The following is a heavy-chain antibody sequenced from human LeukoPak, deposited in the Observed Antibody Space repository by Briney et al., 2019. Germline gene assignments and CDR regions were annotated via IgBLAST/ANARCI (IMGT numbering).Heavy chain of an antibody. D-gene: IGHD2-2*02. Sequence: PGGSLRLSCAASGFTFSSYAMSWVRQAPGKGLEWVSAISGSGGSTYYADSVKGRFTISRDNSKNTLYLQMNSLRAEDTAVYYCASEKRESSTSCYNPLRPLGCGMDVWGQGTTVTVSS. CDR3: ASEKRESSTSCYNPLRPLGCGMDV. CDR1: GFTFSSYA. V-gene: IGHV3-23*01. J-gene: IGHJ6*02. CDR2: ISGSGGST.